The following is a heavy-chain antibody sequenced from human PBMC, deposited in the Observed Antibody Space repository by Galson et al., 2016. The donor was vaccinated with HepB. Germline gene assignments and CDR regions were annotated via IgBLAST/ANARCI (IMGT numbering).Heavy chain of an antibody. CDR2: VFYSGST. CDR1: GVSVSSDSYY. Sequence: ETLSLTCTVSGVSVSSDSYYWSWIRQPPGRGLEWIGHVFYSGSTDYNPSLESRVTISVDTSKSQFSLKLNYVTTADTAVYYCARVHYDYGSPSCIDSWGRGILVTVSS. CDR3: ARVHYDYGSPSCIDS. V-gene: IGHV4-61*01. D-gene: IGHD3-10*01. J-gene: IGHJ5*01.